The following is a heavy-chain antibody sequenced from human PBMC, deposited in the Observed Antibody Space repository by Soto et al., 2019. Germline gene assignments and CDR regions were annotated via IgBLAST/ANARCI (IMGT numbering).Heavy chain of an antibody. CDR3: AKARITMIDY. CDR1: GFTFSSYG. CDR2: ISYDGSNK. Sequence: GSLRLSCAASGFTFSSYGMHWVRQAPGKGLEWVAVISYDGSNKYYADSVKGRFTISRDNSKNTLYLQMNSLRAEDTAVYYCAKARITMIDYWGQGTLVTVSS. V-gene: IGHV3-30*18. J-gene: IGHJ4*02. D-gene: IGHD3-22*01.